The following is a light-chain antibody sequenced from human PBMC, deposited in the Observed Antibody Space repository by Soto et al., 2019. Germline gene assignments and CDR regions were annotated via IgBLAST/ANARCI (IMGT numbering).Light chain of an antibody. CDR2: LNSDGSH. J-gene: IGLJ3*02. CDR1: SGHSSYA. Sequence: QLVLTQSPSASASLGASVKLTCTLSSGHSSYAIAWHQQQPEKGPRYLMKLNSDGSHSKGDGIPDRFSGSSSGAERYLTIFSLQSEDEADYYCQTWGTGIDWVFGGGTKLTVL. V-gene: IGLV4-69*01. CDR3: QTWGTGIDWV.